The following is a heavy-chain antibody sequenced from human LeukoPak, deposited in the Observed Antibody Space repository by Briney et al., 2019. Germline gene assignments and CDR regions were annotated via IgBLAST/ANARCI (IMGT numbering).Heavy chain of an antibody. V-gene: IGHV1-69*04. CDR1: GGTFSSYA. J-gene: IGHJ6*02. Sequence: SVKVSCKASGGTFSSYAISWVRQAPGQGLEWMGRIIPILGIANYAQKFQGRVTITADKSTSTAYMELSSLRSEDTAVYYCARDVTVVELPYYYGMDVWGQGTTVTVSS. CDR3: ARDVTVVELPYYYGMDV. D-gene: IGHD2-15*01. CDR2: IIPILGIA.